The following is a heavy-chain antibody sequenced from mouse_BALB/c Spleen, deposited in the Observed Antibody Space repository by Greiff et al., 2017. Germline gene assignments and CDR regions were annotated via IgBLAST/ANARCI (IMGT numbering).Heavy chain of an antibody. CDR3: ARYFGYGDYFDY. Sequence: EVMLVESGGGLVQPGGSRKLSCAASGFTFSSFGMHWVRQAPEKGLEWVAYISSGSSTIYYADTVKGRFTISRDNPKNTLFLQMTSLRSEDTAMYYCARYFGYGDYFDYWGQGTTLTVSS. D-gene: IGHD2-2*01. J-gene: IGHJ2*01. V-gene: IGHV5-17*02. CDR1: GFTFSSFG. CDR2: ISSGSSTI.